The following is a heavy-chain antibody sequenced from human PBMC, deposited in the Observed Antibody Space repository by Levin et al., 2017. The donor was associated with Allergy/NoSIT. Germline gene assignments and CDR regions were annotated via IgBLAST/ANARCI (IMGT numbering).Heavy chain of an antibody. D-gene: IGHD5-12*01. Sequence: GESLKISCAASGFTFNNYAMNWVRQAPGKGLEWVSGISGTGGSTYYAASVKGRFTISRDNSKNTLYLQMTSLRAEDTAVYYCAKDLLGYTPKPNFFFDYWGQGALVTVSS. V-gene: IGHV3-23*01. CDR3: AKDLLGYTPKPNFFFDY. CDR2: ISGTGGST. J-gene: IGHJ4*02. CDR1: GFTFNNYA.